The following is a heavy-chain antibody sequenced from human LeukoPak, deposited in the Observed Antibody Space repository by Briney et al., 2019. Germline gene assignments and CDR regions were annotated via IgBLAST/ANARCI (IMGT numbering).Heavy chain of an antibody. Sequence: PSETLSLTCTVSGGSISSSSYYWGWIRQPPGKGLEWIGSIYYSGSTYHNPSLKSRVTISVDTSKNQFSLKLSSVTAADTAVYYCARHLRWLQPFDYWGQGTLVTVSS. CDR2: IYYSGST. J-gene: IGHJ4*02. D-gene: IGHD5-24*01. V-gene: IGHV4-39*01. CDR3: ARHLRWLQPFDY. CDR1: GGSISSSSYY.